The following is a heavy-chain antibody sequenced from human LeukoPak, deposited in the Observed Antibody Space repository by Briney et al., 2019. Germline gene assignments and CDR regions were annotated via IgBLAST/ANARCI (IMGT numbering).Heavy chain of an antibody. Sequence: GGSLRLSCAASGFTFSNYGMSWVRQAPGKGLEWVSSISGGGVSKYYADSVKGRFTISRDNSKNTLYLQMNSLRAEDTAIYYCASRIGWSGPPPDNWGQGTLVTVSS. CDR2: ISGGGVSK. J-gene: IGHJ4*02. CDR1: GFTFSNYG. V-gene: IGHV3-23*01. D-gene: IGHD2-15*01. CDR3: ASRIGWSGPPPDN.